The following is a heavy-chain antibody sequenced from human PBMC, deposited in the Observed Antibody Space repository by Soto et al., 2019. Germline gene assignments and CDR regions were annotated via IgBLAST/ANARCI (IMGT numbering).Heavy chain of an antibody. CDR3: ARSQGGSSSLDIYYYYYYGMDV. Sequence: QVQLVQSGAEVKKPGSSVKVSCKAPGGTFSSYAISWVRQAPGQGLEWMGGIIPIFGTANYAQKFQGRVTITADESTSTGYMELSSQRSEDTAVYYCARSQGGSSSLDIYYYYYYGMDVWGQGTTVTVYS. V-gene: IGHV1-69*01. CDR2: IIPIFGTA. J-gene: IGHJ6*02. CDR1: GGTFSSYA. D-gene: IGHD2-15*01.